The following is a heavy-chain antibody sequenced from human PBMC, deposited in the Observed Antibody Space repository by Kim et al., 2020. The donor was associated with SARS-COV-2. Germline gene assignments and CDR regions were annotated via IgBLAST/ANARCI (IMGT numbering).Heavy chain of an antibody. V-gene: IGHV1-2*02. CDR3: ARSIGGGSNDY. Sequence: ASVKVSCKASGYTFTGYYMHWVRQAPGQGLEWMGWINPDNGGTNYAQKFQVRVTMTRDTSISTAYMELSSLRSDDTAVYYCARSIGGGSNDYWGQGTLVTVSS. J-gene: IGHJ4*02. D-gene: IGHD2-15*01. CDR1: GYTFTGYY. CDR2: INPDNGGT.